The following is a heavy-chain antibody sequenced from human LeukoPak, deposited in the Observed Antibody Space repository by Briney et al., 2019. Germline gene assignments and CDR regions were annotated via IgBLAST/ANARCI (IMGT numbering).Heavy chain of an antibody. CDR2: INHSGST. V-gene: IGHV4-34*01. D-gene: IGHD3-10*01. J-gene: IGHJ5*02. CDR3: ARGSLYWFDP. CDR1: GGSYSGYY. Sequence: PSETLSLTCAVYGGSYSGYYWSWIRQSPGKGLEWIGEINHSGSTNYNPSLKSRVTISIDTSKNQFSLKLSSVTAADTAVYYCARGSLYWFDPWGQGTLVTVSS.